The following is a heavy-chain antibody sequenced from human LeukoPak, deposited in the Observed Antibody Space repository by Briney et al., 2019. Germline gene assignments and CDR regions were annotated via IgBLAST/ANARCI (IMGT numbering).Heavy chain of an antibody. Sequence: GGCLRLSCAPSGFSFSSYVMNWVRPAPGKGLEWVSYIYISGRTLYYAHSAKGRFTISRDNAKNSLYLQMNSLRAEDTAVYYCAELGITMIGGVWGKGTTVTISS. J-gene: IGHJ6*04. V-gene: IGHV3-48*03. CDR2: IYISGRTL. CDR1: GFSFSSYV. CDR3: AELGITMIGGV. D-gene: IGHD3-10*02.